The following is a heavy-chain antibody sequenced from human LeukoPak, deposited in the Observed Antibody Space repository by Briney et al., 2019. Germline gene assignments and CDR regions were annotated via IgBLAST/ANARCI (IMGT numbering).Heavy chain of an antibody. D-gene: IGHD1/OR15-1a*01. CDR2: IYSSGYT. CDR3: ARGEHSADY. V-gene: IGHV4-4*07. J-gene: IGHJ4*02. CDR1: GGSIRSYY. Sequence: PSETLSLTCTVSGGSIRSYYWNWLRQPAGKGLEWIGRIYSSGYTNYNPSLKNRVSMSVDTSKNQFSLKLTSLTAADTAVYYCARGEHSADYWGPGALVTVSS.